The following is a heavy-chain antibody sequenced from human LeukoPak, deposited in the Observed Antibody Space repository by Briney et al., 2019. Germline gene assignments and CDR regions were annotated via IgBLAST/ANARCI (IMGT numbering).Heavy chain of an antibody. CDR3: ARDRMDTGTYFDY. CDR2: ISAYSGNT. CDR1: GYTFTSYG. D-gene: IGHD5-18*01. Sequence: ASVKVSCKASGYTFTSYGISLVRQAPGQGLEWMGWISAYSGNTNYAQKLQGRVTMTTDTSTSTAYMELRSLRSDDTAMYYCARDRMDTGTYFDYWGQGTLVTVSS. J-gene: IGHJ4*02. V-gene: IGHV1-18*01.